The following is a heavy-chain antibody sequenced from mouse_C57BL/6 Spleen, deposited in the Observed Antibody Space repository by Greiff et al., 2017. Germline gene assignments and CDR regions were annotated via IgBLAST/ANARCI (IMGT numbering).Heavy chain of an antibody. J-gene: IGHJ1*03. V-gene: IGHV1-82*01. D-gene: IGHD1-1*01. CDR1: GYAFSSSW. Sequence: QVQLQQSGPELVKPGASVKISCKASGYAFSSSWMNWVKQRPGKGLEWIGRIYPGDGDTNYNGKFKGKATLTADKSSSTAYMQLSSLTSEDSAVYFCATPYYGSSYEDFDVWGTGTTVTVSS. CDR2: IYPGDGDT. CDR3: ATPYYGSSYEDFDV.